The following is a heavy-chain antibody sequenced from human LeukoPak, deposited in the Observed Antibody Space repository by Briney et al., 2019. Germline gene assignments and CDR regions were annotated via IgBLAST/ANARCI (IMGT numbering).Heavy chain of an antibody. J-gene: IGHJ4*02. CDR2: IDWDDDK. CDR1: GFSLSTSGMC. V-gene: IGHV2-70*11. D-gene: IGHD3-3*01. Sequence: SGPTLVNPTQTLTXTCTFSGFSLSTSGMCVSWIRQPPGKALEWLARIDWDDDKYYSTSLKTRLTISKDTSKNQVVLTMTNMDPVDTATYYCARIRSYDFWSGYYFFDYWGQGTLVTVPS. CDR3: ARIRSYDFWSGYYFFDY.